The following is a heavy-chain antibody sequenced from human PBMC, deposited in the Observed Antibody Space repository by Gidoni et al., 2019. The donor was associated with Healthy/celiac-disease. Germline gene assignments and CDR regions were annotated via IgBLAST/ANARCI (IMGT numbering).Heavy chain of an antibody. D-gene: IGHD3-22*01. Sequence: QVTLRESGPALVKPTQTLTLTCTFSGFSLSTSGMCVSWIRQPPGKALEWLARIDWDDDKYYSTSLKTRLTISKDTSKNQVVLTMTNMDPVDTATYYCARSGGVMYYYDSSGYYDYWGQGTLVTVSS. CDR3: ARSGGVMYYYDSSGYYDY. V-gene: IGHV2-70*15. J-gene: IGHJ4*02. CDR1: GFSLSTSGMC. CDR2: IDWDDDK.